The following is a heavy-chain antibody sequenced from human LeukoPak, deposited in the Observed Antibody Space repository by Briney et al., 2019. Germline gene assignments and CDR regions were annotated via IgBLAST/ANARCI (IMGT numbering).Heavy chain of an antibody. V-gene: IGHV3-30*18. J-gene: IGHJ4*02. CDR1: GFTFSSYG. CDR3: AKEGYYDGSGYPPFDY. D-gene: IGHD3-22*01. Sequence: PGGSLRLSCAASGFTFSSYGMHWVRQAPGKGLEWVAVISYDGSNKYYADSVKGRFTISRDNSKNTLYLQMNSLRAEDTAVYYFAKEGYYDGSGYPPFDYWGQGTLVTVSS. CDR2: ISYDGSNK.